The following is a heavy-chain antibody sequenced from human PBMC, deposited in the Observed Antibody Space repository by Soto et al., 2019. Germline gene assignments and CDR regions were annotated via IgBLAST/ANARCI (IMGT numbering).Heavy chain of an antibody. J-gene: IGHJ5*02. CDR3: AREHCISTSCYTGNNCFAP. Sequence: QVQLQESGPGLVKPSGTLSLTCAVSGGSISSSNWWSWVRQPPGKGLEWIGEIYHSGSTNYNPSLKSRVTISVDKPKTHFPLKLSFVPAADTAVYYWAREHCISTSCYTGNNCFAPWGQGTLVTVSS. V-gene: IGHV4-4*02. CDR1: GGSISSSNW. D-gene: IGHD2-2*02. CDR2: IYHSGST.